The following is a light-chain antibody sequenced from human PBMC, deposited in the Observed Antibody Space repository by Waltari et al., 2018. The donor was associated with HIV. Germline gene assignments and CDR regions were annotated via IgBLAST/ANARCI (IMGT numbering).Light chain of an antibody. Sequence: DIVMTQSPATVSVSPGERATLSCRASQSLSSNLAWYQQKPGQAPRLLIYGASTRAIGVPARFSGSGSGTEFTLTISSLQSEDFGVYYCQQYNNWPQTWPPGTFGQGTKVEIK. CDR2: GAS. CDR1: QSLSSN. V-gene: IGKV3-15*01. J-gene: IGKJ1*01. CDR3: QQYNNWPQTWPPGT.